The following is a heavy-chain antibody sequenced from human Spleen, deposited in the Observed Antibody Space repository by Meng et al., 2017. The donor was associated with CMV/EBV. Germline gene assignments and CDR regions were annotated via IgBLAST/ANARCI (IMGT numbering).Heavy chain of an antibody. V-gene: IGHV1-18*04. J-gene: IGHJ4*02. D-gene: IGHD7-27*01. CDR1: GYTFTSHG. CDR2: ISPSIGST. CDR3: ARGTGIFDY. Sequence: RVSCRASGYTFTSHGITWVRQAPGQGLEWMGWISPSIGSTNYAQKLEGRVTMTIDRSTTTAYLELRSLRYDDTAVYFCARGTGIFDYWGQGALVTVSS.